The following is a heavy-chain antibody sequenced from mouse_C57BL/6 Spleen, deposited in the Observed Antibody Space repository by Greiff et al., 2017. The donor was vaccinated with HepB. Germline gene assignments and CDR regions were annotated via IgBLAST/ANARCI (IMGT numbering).Heavy chain of an antibody. J-gene: IGHJ1*03. V-gene: IGHV3-6*01. CDR2: ISYDGSN. CDR1: GYSITSGYY. Sequence: ESGPGLVKPSQSLSLTCSVTGYSITSGYYWNWIRQFPGNKLEWMGYISYDGSNNYNPSLKNRISITRDTSKNQFFLKLNSVTTEDTATYYCARGNFDVWGTGTTVTVSS. CDR3: ARGNFDV.